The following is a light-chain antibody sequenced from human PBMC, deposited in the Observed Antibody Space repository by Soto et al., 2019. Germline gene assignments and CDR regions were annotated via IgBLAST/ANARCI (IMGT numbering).Light chain of an antibody. CDR1: QSVIGRQ. V-gene: IGKV3-20*01. CDR2: GVS. Sequence: EIVLTQSPGTLSLSPGERATLSCRASQSVIGRQLAWYQHKPGQAPRLLIYGVSSRATGIPDRFTGSRTGTDFTLTISRMEPEDFAEIYCQVYSKSPTITFGKGKQLEIK. CDR3: QVYSKSPTIT. J-gene: IGKJ5*01.